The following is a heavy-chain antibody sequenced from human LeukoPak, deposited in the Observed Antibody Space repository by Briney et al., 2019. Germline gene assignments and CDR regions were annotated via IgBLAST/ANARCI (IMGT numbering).Heavy chain of an antibody. CDR3: ARVVGCGGDCYSGISDY. CDR2: INTNTGNP. D-gene: IGHD2-21*02. CDR1: GYTFTSYP. Sequence: GASVKVSCKASGYTFTSYPMNWVRQAPGQGLEWMGWINTNTGNPTYAQGFTGRFVFSLDTSVSTAYLQISSLKAEDTAVYYCARVVGCGGDCYSGISDYWGQGTLVTVSS. V-gene: IGHV7-4-1*02. J-gene: IGHJ4*02.